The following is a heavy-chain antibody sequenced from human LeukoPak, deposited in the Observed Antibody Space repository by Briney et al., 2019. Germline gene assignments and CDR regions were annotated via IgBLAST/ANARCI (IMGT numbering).Heavy chain of an antibody. Sequence: SETLSLTCAVYGGSFSGYYWSWIRQPPGKGLEWIGEINHSGSTNYNPSLKSRVTISVDTSKNQFSLKLSPVTAADTAVYYCARGPYCSSTSCYRLYYYGMDVWGQGTTVTVSS. D-gene: IGHD2-2*01. CDR3: ARGPYCSSTSCYRLYYYGMDV. J-gene: IGHJ6*02. CDR2: INHSGST. V-gene: IGHV4-34*01. CDR1: GGSFSGYY.